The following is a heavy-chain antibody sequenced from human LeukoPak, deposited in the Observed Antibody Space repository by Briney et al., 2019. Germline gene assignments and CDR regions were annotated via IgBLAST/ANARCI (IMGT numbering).Heavy chain of an antibody. CDR1: DGSICSDDYD. CDR2: ICYSRST. D-gene: IGHD1/OR15-1a*01. V-gene: IGHV4-30-4*08. CDR3: SRDTSRITGTGSGYFDY. J-gene: IGHJ4*02. Sequence: SQTVSLICTVSDGSICSDDYDWSWLRQPPGKGLEWMGYICYSRSTYYIPYLKRLDTISVVTSKNQSSLNQSSVTAADSDVYYCSRDTSRITGTGSGYFDYWGPGTLVIVSS.